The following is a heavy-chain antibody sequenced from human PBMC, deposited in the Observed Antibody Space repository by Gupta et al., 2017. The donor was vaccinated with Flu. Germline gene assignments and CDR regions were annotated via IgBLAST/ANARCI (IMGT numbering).Heavy chain of an antibody. V-gene: IGHV3-21*01. J-gene: IGHJ6*02. D-gene: IGHD1-26*01. CDR2: ISSSSSYI. Sequence: EVQLVESGGGLVKPGGSLRLSCAASGFTFSSYSMNWVRQAPGKGLEWVSSISSSSSYIYYADSVKGRFTISRDNAKNSLYLQMNSLRAEDTAVYYWAREVSGSLSGDGMDVWGQGTTVTGAS. CDR1: GFTFSSYS. CDR3: AREVSGSLSGDGMDV.